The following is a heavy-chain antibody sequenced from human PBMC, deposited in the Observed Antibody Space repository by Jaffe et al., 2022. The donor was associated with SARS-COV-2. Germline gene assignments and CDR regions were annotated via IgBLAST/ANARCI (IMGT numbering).Heavy chain of an antibody. CDR2: ISRSSSYI. CDR1: GFTFSSYS. D-gene: IGHD3-3*01. Sequence: EVQLVESGGGLVKPGGSLRLSCAASGFTFSSYSMNWVRQAPGKGLEWVSSISRSSSYIFYANSVKGRFTISRDNAKNSLYLHLNSLRAEDTAVYYCARDRSAYYVFDYWGQGTLVTVSS. V-gene: IGHV3-21*01. CDR3: ARDRSAYYVFDY. J-gene: IGHJ4*02.